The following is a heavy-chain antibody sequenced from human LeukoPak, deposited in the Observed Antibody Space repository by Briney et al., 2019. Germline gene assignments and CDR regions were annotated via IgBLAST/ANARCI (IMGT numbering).Heavy chain of an antibody. J-gene: IGHJ4*02. CDR2: IYFSGST. V-gene: IGHV4-31*03. D-gene: IGHD3-22*01. CDR3: ARQPPGSGYQYRYYFDY. Sequence: PSETLSLTCTVSGGSVNSGGYYWSWIRQYPGRGLEWIGYIYFSGSTFYNPSSESRVFISLDTSKNQFSLRLSSVTAADTAIYYCARQPPGSGYQYRYYFDYWGQGTLVTVSS. CDR1: GGSVNSGGYY.